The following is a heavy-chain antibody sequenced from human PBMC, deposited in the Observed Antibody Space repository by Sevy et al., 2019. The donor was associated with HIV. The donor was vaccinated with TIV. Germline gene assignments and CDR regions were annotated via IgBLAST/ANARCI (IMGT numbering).Heavy chain of an antibody. D-gene: IGHD3-3*01. V-gene: IGHV3-15*01. CDR2: IKSKTDGGSA. Sequence: GGSLRLSCAASGYTFNNAWMSWVRQAPGKGLEWLGRIKSKTDGGSAEYASPVKGRFTISRDDSKSTLYLEMNRLRTEETGVYYCTGATVFGATWFDPWGQGALVTVSS. CDR1: GYTFNNAW. J-gene: IGHJ5*02. CDR3: TGATVFGATWFDP.